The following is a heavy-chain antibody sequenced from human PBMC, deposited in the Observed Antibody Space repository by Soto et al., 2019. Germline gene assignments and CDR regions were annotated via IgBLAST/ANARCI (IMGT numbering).Heavy chain of an antibody. D-gene: IGHD6-13*01. V-gene: IGHV1-69*06. J-gene: IGHJ4*02. Sequence: QVQLVQSGAEVKKPGSSVKVSCKASGGTFNNYAISWVRQAPGQGLKWMGGIVPIFNTSHFAEKFQGRLTLTADKSTSTAFMELIGLRSDDTAVYFCATQQQLTTFEFWGQGTLVSVSS. CDR3: ATQQQLTTFEF. CDR2: IVPIFNTS. CDR1: GGTFNNYA.